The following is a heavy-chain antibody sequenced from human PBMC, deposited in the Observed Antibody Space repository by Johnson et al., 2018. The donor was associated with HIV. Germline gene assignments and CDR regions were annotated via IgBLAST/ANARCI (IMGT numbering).Heavy chain of an antibody. CDR1: GFTFDDYA. J-gene: IGHJ3*02. D-gene: IGHD3-10*01. Sequence: VQLLESGGGLVQPGRSLRLSCAASGFTFDDYAMHWVRQAPGKGLEWVSGISWNSGSIGYADSVKGRFTISRDNAKNSLYLQMNSLRAEDTALYYCAKGGRVLLWFGETALGAFDIWGQGTMVTVSS. V-gene: IGHV3-9*01. CDR3: AKGGRVLLWFGETALGAFDI. CDR2: ISWNSGSI.